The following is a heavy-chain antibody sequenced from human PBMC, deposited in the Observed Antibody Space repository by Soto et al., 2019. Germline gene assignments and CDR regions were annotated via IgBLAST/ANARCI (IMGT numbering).Heavy chain of an antibody. CDR2: IYYSGTT. D-gene: IGHD2-8*01. J-gene: IGHJ6*02. V-gene: IGHV4-30-4*01. CDR3: ARDGGFCTNGVCPVYYYYGMDV. CDR1: GGSISSGEYY. Sequence: PSETLSLTCTVSGGSISSGEYYWSWIRQPPGEGLEWIGNIYYSGTTYNNPSLKGRVTISVDTSNNQFSLKLSSVTAADTAVYYCARDGGFCTNGVCPVYYYYGMDVWGQGTTVT.